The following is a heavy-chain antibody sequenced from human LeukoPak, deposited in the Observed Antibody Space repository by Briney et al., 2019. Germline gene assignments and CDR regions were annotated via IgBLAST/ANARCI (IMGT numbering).Heavy chain of an antibody. D-gene: IGHD3-3*01. CDR3: ARAPLFGVVHYFDY. CDR2: IYTSGST. CDR1: GGSISSYY. Sequence: SETLSLTCTVSGGSISSYYWSWIRQPPGKGLEWIGRIYTSGSTNYNPSLKSRVTMSVDTSKNQFSLKLSSVTAADTAVYYCARAPLFGVVHYFDYWGQGTLVTVSS. J-gene: IGHJ4*02. V-gene: IGHV4-4*07.